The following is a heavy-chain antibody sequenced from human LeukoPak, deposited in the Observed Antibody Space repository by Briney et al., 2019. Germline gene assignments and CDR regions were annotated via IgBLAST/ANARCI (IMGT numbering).Heavy chain of an antibody. V-gene: IGHV1-18*01. D-gene: IGHD2-21*01. CDR3: ARVGMEIGWSLEL. CDR2: ISCYNGET. J-gene: IGHJ2*01. CDR1: GYVFRSYG. Sequence: GASVKVSCKASGYVFRSYGLSWVRQAPGQGLEWLGWISCYNGETRYEQNLQGRVTLTTDISTTTAYMELRSLRSDDTAVYYCARVGMEIGWSLELWGRGTLVTVSS.